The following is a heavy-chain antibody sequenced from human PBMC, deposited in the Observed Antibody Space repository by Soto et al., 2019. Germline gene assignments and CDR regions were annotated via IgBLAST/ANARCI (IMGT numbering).Heavy chain of an antibody. J-gene: IGHJ3*02. V-gene: IGHV1-69*06. CDR2: TIPVFNTA. CDR3: ARGVYGSGNYYHGPSDFDI. Sequence: QVQLEQSGAEVKKPGSSVNVSCKASGGTLSDHGVAWLRQAPGQGLEWMGGTIPVFNTAKYAQKFQGRVTVKAYKFTNIAYMELSSLRSEDTAFYFCARGVYGSGNYYHGPSDFDIWGQGTMVIVSS. CDR1: GGTLSDHG. D-gene: IGHD3-10*01.